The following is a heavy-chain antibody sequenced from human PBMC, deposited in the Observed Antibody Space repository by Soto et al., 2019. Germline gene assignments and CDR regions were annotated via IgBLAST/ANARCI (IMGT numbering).Heavy chain of an antibody. J-gene: IGHJ3*02. D-gene: IGHD2-15*01. CDR3: ARDLPCSSGSCYSLAFDI. V-gene: IGHV1-69*04. CDR2: IIPILGIA. CDR1: GGAFSSYT. Sequence: SVKVSCKASGGAFSSYTISWVRQAPGQGLEWMGRIIPILGIANYAQKFQGRVTITADKSTSTAYMELSSLRSEDTAVYYCARDLPCSSGSCYSLAFDIWGQGTMVTVSS.